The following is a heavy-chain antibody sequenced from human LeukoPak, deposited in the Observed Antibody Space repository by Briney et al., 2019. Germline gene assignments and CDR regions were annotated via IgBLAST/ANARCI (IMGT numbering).Heavy chain of an antibody. CDR2: IIPIFGTA. D-gene: IGHD1-26*01. Sequence: SVTVSCKASGGTFSSYAISWVRQAPGQGLEWMGGIIPIFGTANYAQKFQGRVTITTDESTSTAYMELSSLRSEDTAVYYCARATDGSYSALDYWGQGTLVTVSS. CDR1: GGTFSSYA. V-gene: IGHV1-69*05. CDR3: ARATDGSYSALDY. J-gene: IGHJ4*02.